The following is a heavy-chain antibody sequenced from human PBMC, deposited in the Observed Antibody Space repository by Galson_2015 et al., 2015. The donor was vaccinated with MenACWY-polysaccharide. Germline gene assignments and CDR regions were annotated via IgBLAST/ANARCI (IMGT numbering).Heavy chain of an antibody. Sequence: SLRLSCAASGFTFSNNWIHWVRQAPGKGLVWVSRINSDASSTAYADSVKGRFTISRDNAKNTLYLQMNSLRVEDTAVYYCVGPLGRGGTGAYGMDASGQGTTVTVSS. CDR2: INSDASST. CDR1: GFTFSNNW. CDR3: VGPLGRGGTGAYGMDA. V-gene: IGHV3-74*01. J-gene: IGHJ6*02. D-gene: IGHD3-10*01.